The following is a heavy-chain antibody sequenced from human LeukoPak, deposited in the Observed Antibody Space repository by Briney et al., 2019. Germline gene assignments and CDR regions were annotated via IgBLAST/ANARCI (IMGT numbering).Heavy chain of an antibody. Sequence: SETLSLTCTVSGGSISSGSYYWSWIRQPAGKGLEWIGRIYTSGSTNYNPSLKSRVTISVDTSKNQFSLKLSSVTAADTAVYYCARGTRYYDILTGSFDYWGQGTLVTVSS. J-gene: IGHJ4*02. V-gene: IGHV4-61*02. CDR2: IYTSGST. CDR1: GGSISSGSYY. CDR3: ARGTRYYDILTGSFDY. D-gene: IGHD3-9*01.